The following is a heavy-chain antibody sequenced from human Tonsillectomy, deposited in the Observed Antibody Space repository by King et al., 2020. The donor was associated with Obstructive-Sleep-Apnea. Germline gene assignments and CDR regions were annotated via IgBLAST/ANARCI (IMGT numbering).Heavy chain of an antibody. CDR1: GFTFSSYA. V-gene: IGHV3-23*04. J-gene: IGHJ4*02. CDR3: AKERQQLLDY. CDR2: ISSSGGST. Sequence: VQLVESGGTLVQPGGSLRLSCAASGFTFSSYAMSWVRQAPGKGLEWVSGISSSGGSTYYADSVKGRFTISRDNSKITLYLQLNSLRAEDTAVYYCAKERQQLLDYWGQGTLVTVSS. D-gene: IGHD6-13*01.